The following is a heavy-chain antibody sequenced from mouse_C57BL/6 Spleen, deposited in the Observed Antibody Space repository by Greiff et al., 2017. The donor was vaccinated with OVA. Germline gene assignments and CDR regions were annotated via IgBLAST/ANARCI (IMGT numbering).Heavy chain of an antibody. Sequence: SGAELVRPGASVKMSCKASGYTFTSYNMHWVKQTPRQGLEWIGDIYPGNGDTYYTQKFKGKATLTVDKSSSTAYMQLSSLTSEDSAVYFFAREGDYSNSAWFAYWGQGTLVTVSA. V-gene: IGHV1-12*01. CDR3: AREGDYSNSAWFAY. CDR2: IYPGNGDT. CDR1: GYTFTSYN. J-gene: IGHJ3*01. D-gene: IGHD2-5*01.